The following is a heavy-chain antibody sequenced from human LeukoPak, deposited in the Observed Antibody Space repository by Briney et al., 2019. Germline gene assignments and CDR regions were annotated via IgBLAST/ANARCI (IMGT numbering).Heavy chain of an antibody. CDR1: GGTFSSYA. CDR2: IIPILGIA. Sequence: ASVTVSCKASGGTFSSYAISWVRPAPGQGLAWMGRIIPILGIANYAQKFQGRVTITADKSTSTAYMELSSLRSEDTAVYYCARSQGYSGSYYVHDYWGQGTLVTVSS. D-gene: IGHD1-26*01. V-gene: IGHV1-69*04. CDR3: ARSQGYSGSYYVHDY. J-gene: IGHJ4*02.